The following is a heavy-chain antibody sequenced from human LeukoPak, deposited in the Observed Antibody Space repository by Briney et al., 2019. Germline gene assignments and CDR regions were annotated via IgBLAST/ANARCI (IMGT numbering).Heavy chain of an antibody. J-gene: IGHJ4*02. D-gene: IGHD3-22*01. CDR3: AKPGVYDSSGYYPD. Sequence: PGGSLRLSCAASGFTFSSYGMHWVRQAPGKGLEWVAVISYDGGNKYYADSVKGRFTISRDNSKNTLYLQMNSLRAEDTAVYYCAKPGVYDSSGYYPDWGQGTLVTVSS. CDR1: GFTFSSYG. V-gene: IGHV3-30*18. CDR2: ISYDGGNK.